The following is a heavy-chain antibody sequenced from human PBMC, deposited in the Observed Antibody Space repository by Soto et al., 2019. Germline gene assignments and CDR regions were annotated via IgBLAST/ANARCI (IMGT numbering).Heavy chain of an antibody. Sequence: PGGSLRLSWAASGCTFSSYGMHLVRQAPGKGLEWVAVIWYDGSNKYYADSVKGRFTISRDNSKSTLYLQMNSLRAEDTAVYYCAREGTVTTDAFDIWGQGTMVTVSS. J-gene: IGHJ3*02. CDR1: GCTFSSYG. CDR3: AREGTVTTDAFDI. D-gene: IGHD4-17*01. V-gene: IGHV3-33*01. CDR2: IWYDGSNK.